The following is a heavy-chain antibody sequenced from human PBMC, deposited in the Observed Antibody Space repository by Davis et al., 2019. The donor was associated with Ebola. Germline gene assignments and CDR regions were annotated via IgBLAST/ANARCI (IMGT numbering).Heavy chain of an antibody. J-gene: IGHJ4*02. CDR2: FYYNGNN. V-gene: IGHV4-39*01. CDR3: ASEPKWGKTDY. CDR1: GGSISGGNYY. D-gene: IGHD7-27*01. Sequence: SETLSLTCSVSGGSISGGNYYWGWIRQPPGRGLEWMVVFYYNGNNYYNPSLKSRVSISVDTSKNQFSLTLNSVTAADTGVYYCASEPKWGKTDYWGQGTLVTVSS.